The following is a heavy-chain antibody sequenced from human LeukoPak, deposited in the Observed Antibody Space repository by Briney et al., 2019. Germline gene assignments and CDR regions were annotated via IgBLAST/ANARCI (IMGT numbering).Heavy chain of an antibody. Sequence: SETLSLTCAVYGGSFSGYYWSWIRQPPGKGLEWIGEINHSGSTNYNPSLKSRVTISVDTSKNQFSLKLSSVTAADTAVYYCARGGRFLEWLLLFWGQGTLVTVSS. CDR1: GGSFSGYY. D-gene: IGHD3-3*01. CDR2: INHSGST. J-gene: IGHJ4*02. V-gene: IGHV4-34*01. CDR3: ARGGRFLEWLLLF.